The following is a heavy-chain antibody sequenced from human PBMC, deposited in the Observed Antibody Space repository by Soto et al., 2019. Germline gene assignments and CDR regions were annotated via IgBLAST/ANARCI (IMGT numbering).Heavy chain of an antibody. CDR1: GYTFTSYG. CDR2: ISAYNGKT. CDR3: ARGQLVPVSPSDY. D-gene: IGHD6-6*01. V-gene: IGHV1-18*04. Sequence: ASVKLSSKASGYTFTSYGLSWVRQAPGQGLEWMGWISAYNGKTKYAQKLQGRVTMTTDTSTSTAYMELRSLRSDDTAVYSCARGQLVPVSPSDYWGQGTLVTVSS. J-gene: IGHJ4*02.